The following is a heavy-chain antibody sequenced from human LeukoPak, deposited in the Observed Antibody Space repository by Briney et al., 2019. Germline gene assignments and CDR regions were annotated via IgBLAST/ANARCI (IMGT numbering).Heavy chain of an antibody. CDR2: ISSSYNTI. CDR3: ARATSDSSGYPVSDY. J-gene: IGHJ4*02. D-gene: IGHD3-22*01. CDR1: GFTFSSHN. Sequence: GGSLRLSCVASGFTFSSHNMNWVRQAPGKGLEWVSYISSSYNTIYYRDSVQGRFIIPRDNAKNSLSLQMNSLRAEDWGIYYCARATSDSSGYPVSDYWGQGTLVTVSS. V-gene: IGHV3-48*03.